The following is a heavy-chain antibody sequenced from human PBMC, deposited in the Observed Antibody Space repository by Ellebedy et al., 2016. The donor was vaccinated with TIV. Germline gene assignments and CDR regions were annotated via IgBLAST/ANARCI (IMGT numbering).Heavy chain of an antibody. V-gene: IGHV4-34*01. Sequence: MPSETLSLTCAVYGGSFSGYSWSWIRQPPGKGLEWIGEINHSGSTSYNPSLKSRVNISVDTSKNQFSLKLSSVTAADTAVYYCARVVVPAAMLLYYYYAMDVWGQGTTVTVSS. CDR3: ARVVVPAAMLLYYYYAMDV. D-gene: IGHD2-2*01. CDR2: INHSGST. J-gene: IGHJ6*02. CDR1: GGSFSGYS.